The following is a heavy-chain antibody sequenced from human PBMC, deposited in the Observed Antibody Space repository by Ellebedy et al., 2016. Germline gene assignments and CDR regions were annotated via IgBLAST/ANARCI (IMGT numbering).Heavy chain of an antibody. CDR1: GFTFSSYS. J-gene: IGHJ5*02. V-gene: IGHV3-21*01. D-gene: IGHD1-26*01. Sequence: GGSLRLXCAASGFTFSSYSMNWVRQAPGKGLEWVSSISSSSSYIYYADSVKGRFTISRDNSKNTLYLQMNSLRAEDTAVYYCARDRGVGATGWFDPWGQGTLVTVSS. CDR3: ARDRGVGATGWFDP. CDR2: ISSSSSYI.